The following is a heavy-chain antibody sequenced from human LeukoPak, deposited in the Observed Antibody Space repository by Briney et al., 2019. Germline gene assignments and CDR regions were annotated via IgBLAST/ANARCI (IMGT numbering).Heavy chain of an antibody. J-gene: IGHJ4*02. D-gene: IGHD3-22*01. CDR3: AVEVDTSGFPLGFRY. CDR2: TYYRSKWYN. CDR1: GDNISSNSAA. V-gene: IGHV6-1*01. Sequence: SQTLSLTCAISGDNISSNSAAWNWIRQSPSRGLEWLGRTYYRSKWYNDYAVSVKSRITINPDTSKNQFSLQLTSVTPEDTAVYFCAVEVDTSGFPLGFRYWGQGTLVTASS.